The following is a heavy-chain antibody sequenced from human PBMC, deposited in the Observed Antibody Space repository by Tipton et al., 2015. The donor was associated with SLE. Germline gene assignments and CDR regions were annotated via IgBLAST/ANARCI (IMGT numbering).Heavy chain of an antibody. CDR2: IWYDGSNK. D-gene: IGHD3-10*01. CDR1: GFTFSSYG. V-gene: IGHV3-33*08. CDR3: ATQIWFRAPSGY. J-gene: IGHJ4*02. Sequence: LSLTCAASGFTFSSYGMHWVRQAPGKGLEWVAVIWYDGSNKYYADSVKGRFTISRDNSKNTLYLQMNSLRAEDTAVYYCATQIWFRAPSGYWGQGTLVTVSS.